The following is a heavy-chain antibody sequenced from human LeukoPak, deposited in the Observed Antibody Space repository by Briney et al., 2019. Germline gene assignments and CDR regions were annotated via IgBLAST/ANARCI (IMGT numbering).Heavy chain of an antibody. CDR2: IKSKTDGDGGTR. CDR1: GFTFSNAW. D-gene: IGHD2-8*01. V-gene: IGHV3-15*01. Sequence: GGSLRLSCAASGFTFSNAWMNWVRQAPGKVLEWVGHIKSKTDGDGGTRDYAAPVKGRFSISRDDSKNTLYLQMNSLKTEDTGVYYCTKDMVTHDAFDIWGQGTVVTVSS. J-gene: IGHJ3*02. CDR3: TKDMVTHDAFDI.